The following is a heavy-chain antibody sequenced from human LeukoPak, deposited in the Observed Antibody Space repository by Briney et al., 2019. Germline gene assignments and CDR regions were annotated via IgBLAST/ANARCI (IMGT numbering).Heavy chain of an antibody. D-gene: IGHD2-2*02. CDR1: GFSFDDYG. V-gene: IGHV3-20*04. J-gene: IGHJ3*02. CDR3: ARCSRSSTDCYSAFDI. CDR2: ITNWNGGST. Sequence: PGGSLRLSCEASGFSFDDYGMSWVRRSRGKGLEWVSAITNWNGGSTGYADSVRGRFTISRDNAKNSLYLQMNSLRAEDTALYYCARCSRSSTDCYSAFDIWGQGTMVTVSS.